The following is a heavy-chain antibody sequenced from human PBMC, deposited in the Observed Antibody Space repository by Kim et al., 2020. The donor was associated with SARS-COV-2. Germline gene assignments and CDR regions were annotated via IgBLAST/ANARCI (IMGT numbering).Heavy chain of an antibody. Sequence: YTDSVKGRSTISRDNCKNTLYLEMTSLRVEDTAIYYCARALDRGAWYGPDYWGQGTLLTVSS. D-gene: IGHD6-19*01. CDR3: ARALDRGAWYGPDY. V-gene: IGHV3-33*01. J-gene: IGHJ4*02.